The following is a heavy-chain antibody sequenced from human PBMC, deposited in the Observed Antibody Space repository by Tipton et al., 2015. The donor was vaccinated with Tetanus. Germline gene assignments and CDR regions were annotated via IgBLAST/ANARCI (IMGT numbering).Heavy chain of an antibody. D-gene: IGHD2-15*01. Sequence: GSLRLSCAVSGFTFSNYAMNWVRQAPGKGLEWVSGISGSGGGTYYADSVKGRFTTSRDNAENSLFLQMNGLRAEDSAVYYCARDGREPGKGYGSGDYDYWGQGTLVTVSS. V-gene: IGHV3-23*01. CDR1: GFTFSNYA. J-gene: IGHJ4*02. CDR2: ISGSGGGT. CDR3: ARDGREPGKGYGSGDYDY.